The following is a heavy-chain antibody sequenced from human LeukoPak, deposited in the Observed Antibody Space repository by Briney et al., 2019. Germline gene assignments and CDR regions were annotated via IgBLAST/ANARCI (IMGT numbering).Heavy chain of an antibody. Sequence: PSETLSLTCTVSGGSISSSSYYWGWIRQPPRKGLEWIGSIYYSGSTYYNPSLKSRVTISVDTSKNQFSLKLSSVTAADTAVYYCARLTPYYDILTGYYQSGYFDLWGRGTLVTVSS. D-gene: IGHD3-9*01. CDR3: ARLTPYYDILTGYYQSGYFDL. CDR1: GGSISSSSYY. J-gene: IGHJ2*01. V-gene: IGHV4-39*01. CDR2: IYYSGST.